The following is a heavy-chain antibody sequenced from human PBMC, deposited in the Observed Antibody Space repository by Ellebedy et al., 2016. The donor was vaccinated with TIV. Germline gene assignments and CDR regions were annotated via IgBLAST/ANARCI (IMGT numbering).Heavy chain of an antibody. CDR3: ARDGLAVAGIGYFFDY. J-gene: IGHJ4*02. Sequence: ASVKVSCXASGYTFTSFYMHWVRQAPGQGLEWMGIINPSGGSTSYAQKFRGRVTMTRDTSTSTVYMELSSLRSEDTAVYYCARDGLAVAGIGYFFDYWGQGTLVTVSS. D-gene: IGHD6-19*01. CDR2: INPSGGST. CDR1: GYTFTSFY. V-gene: IGHV1-46*01.